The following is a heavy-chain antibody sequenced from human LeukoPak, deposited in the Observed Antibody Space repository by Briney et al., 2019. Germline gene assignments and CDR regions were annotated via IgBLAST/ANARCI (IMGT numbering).Heavy chain of an antibody. J-gene: IGHJ4*02. CDR3: ARFTVTRYYFDY. D-gene: IGHD4-17*01. CDR1: GGSISSYY. V-gene: IGHV4-59*12. CDR2: IYYSGST. Sequence: SSETLSLTCTVSGGSISSYYWSWIRQPPGKGLEWIGYIYYSGSTNYNPSLKSRVTISVDTSKNQFSLKLSSVTAADTAVYYCARFTVTRYYFDYWGQGTLVTVSS.